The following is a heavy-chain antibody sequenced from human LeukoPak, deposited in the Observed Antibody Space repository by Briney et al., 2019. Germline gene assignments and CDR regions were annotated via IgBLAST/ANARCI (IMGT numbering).Heavy chain of an antibody. CDR2: INHSKST. D-gene: IGHD3-22*01. CDR3: ARSPYYDSSGYAKTFIAPGSYYFDY. V-gene: IGHV4-34*01. CDR1: GGSFSGYY. Sequence: SGTLSLTCAVYGGSFSGYYWSWIRQPPGKGLEWIGEINHSKSTNYNPSLKSRVTISVDTSKNQFSLKLSSVTAADTAVYYCARSPYYDSSGYAKTFIAPGSYYFDYWGQGTLVTVSS. J-gene: IGHJ4*02.